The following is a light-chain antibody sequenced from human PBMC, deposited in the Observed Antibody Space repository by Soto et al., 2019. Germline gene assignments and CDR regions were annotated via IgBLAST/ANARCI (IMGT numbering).Light chain of an antibody. Sequence: DIVMSQSPDSLAASLGERATINCKSSQSVLYDSNNKNYLAWYQQRPGQPPKLLIYWASMRESGVPDRFSGSGSGTDFTLTITSLQAEDVAVYYCQQYYSIPLTFGGGTRWIS. V-gene: IGKV4-1*01. CDR3: QQYYSIPLT. CDR2: WAS. J-gene: IGKJ4*01. CDR1: QSVLYDSNNKNY.